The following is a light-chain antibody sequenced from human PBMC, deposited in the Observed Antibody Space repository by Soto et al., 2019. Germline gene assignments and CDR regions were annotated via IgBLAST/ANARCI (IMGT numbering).Light chain of an antibody. CDR2: GAS. V-gene: IGKV3-11*01. CDR1: QSVGSY. CDR3: QHRGKWPRT. J-gene: IGKJ2*01. Sequence: EIVVTQSPATLSLSPGERVTLSCRASQSVGSYLAWYQQKPGQAPRLLIYGASNRATGIPARFSGSGSGTDFSLTISSLESEDFAVYYCQHRGKWPRTFGQGTKLEIK.